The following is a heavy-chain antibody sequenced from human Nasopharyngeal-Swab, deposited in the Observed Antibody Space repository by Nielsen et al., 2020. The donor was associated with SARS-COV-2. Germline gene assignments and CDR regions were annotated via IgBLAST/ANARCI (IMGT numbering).Heavy chain of an antibody. CDR1: GFTFTSSA. V-gene: IGHV1-58*02. CDR3: AAGPAGMRFDY. J-gene: IGHJ4*02. Sequence: SVEVSCKASGFTFTSSAMQWVRQARGQRLEWIGWIVVGSGSTNYAQKFQERVTITRDMSTSTAYMELSSLRSEDTAVYYCAAGPAGMRFDYWGQGTLVTVSS. D-gene: IGHD2-2*01. CDR2: IVVGSGST.